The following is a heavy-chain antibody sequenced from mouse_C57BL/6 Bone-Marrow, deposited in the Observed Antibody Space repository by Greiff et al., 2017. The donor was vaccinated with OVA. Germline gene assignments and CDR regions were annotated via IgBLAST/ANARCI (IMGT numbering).Heavy chain of an antibody. D-gene: IGHD2-2*01. CDR1: GFTFRDYG. J-gene: IGHJ4*01. CDR3: ARGYGFYAMDY. CDR2: ISSGSSTI. Sequence: EVQGVESGGGLVKPGGSLKLSCAASGFTFRDYGMHWVRQAPEKGLEWVAYISSGSSTIYYADTVKGRVTISRDNATNTLCLQMSRLGSEDTAMYYCARGYGFYAMDYWGKGTSVTVSS. V-gene: IGHV5-17*01.